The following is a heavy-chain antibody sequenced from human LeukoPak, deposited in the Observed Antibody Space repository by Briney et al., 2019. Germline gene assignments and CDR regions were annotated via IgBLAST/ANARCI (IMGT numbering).Heavy chain of an antibody. Sequence: ASVKVSCKASDYTFTSYGIAWVRQAPGQGFEWVGWVNTNNGDTNYAQKIQGRVTMTTDTSTTTAYMELRNLRSDDTAVYFCARLRAAPAFFDHWGQGTLVTVSS. V-gene: IGHV1-18*01. J-gene: IGHJ4*02. D-gene: IGHD6-25*01. CDR3: ARLRAAPAFFDH. CDR2: VNTNNGDT. CDR1: DYTFTSYG.